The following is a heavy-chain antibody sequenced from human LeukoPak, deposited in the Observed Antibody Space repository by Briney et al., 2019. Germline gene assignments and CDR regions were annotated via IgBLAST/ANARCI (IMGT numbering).Heavy chain of an antibody. V-gene: IGHV4-31*03. CDR3: ARDVLVTSSPDAFDI. CDR2: ISYSGDT. CDR1: GVSIASRGFS. Sequence: SETLSLTCTVSGVSIASRGFSWPWIRQPPGKGLEWIGCISYSGDTYSKPSLKTRLTISVDASKNQFSLKLTSVTAADTAVYYCARDVLVTSSPDAFDIWGQGTMVTVSS. D-gene: IGHD2-21*02. J-gene: IGHJ3*02.